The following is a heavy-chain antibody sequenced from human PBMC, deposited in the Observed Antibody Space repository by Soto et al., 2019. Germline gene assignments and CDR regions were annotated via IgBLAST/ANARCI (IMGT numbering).Heavy chain of an antibody. V-gene: IGHV3-30*18. CDR2: ISYDGSNK. Sequence: GGSLRLSCAASGFTFSSYGMHWVRQAPGKGLEWVAVISYDGSNKYYADSVKGRFTISRDNSKNTLYLQMNSLRAEDTAVYYCAKEWESTQFSGSFDPWGQGTLVTVSS. CDR3: AKEWESTQFSGSFDP. CDR1: GFTFSSYG. D-gene: IGHD1-26*01. J-gene: IGHJ5*02.